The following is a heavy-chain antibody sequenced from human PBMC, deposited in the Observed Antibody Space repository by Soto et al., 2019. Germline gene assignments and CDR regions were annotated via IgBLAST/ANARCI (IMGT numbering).Heavy chain of an antibody. Sequence: ASVKVSCKTSGYSFTKYGLHWVRQAPGQRLEWMGWINPGNGDTKYSQKFQGRVTITRDTSATTAYMELSSLRSEDSAVFYCARTDCSSNSRYKYYYYGMDVWGQGTTVTVSS. J-gene: IGHJ6*02. CDR1: GYSFTKYG. CDR2: INPGNGDT. V-gene: IGHV1-3*01. CDR3: ARTDCSSNSRYKYYYYGMDV. D-gene: IGHD2-2*01.